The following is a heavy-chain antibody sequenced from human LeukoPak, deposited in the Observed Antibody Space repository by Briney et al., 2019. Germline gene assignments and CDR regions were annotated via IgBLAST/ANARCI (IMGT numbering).Heavy chain of an antibody. D-gene: IGHD3-16*02. J-gene: IGHJ4*02. CDR3: AKDQESIMITFGGVIVTSPLDY. V-gene: IGHV3-33*06. CDR1: GFTFSSYG. CDR2: IWYDGSNK. Sequence: PGGSLRLSCAASGFTFSSYGMHWVRQAPGKGLEWVAVIWYDGSNKYYADSVKGRFTISRDNSKNTLYLQMNSLRAEDTAVYYCAKDQESIMITFGGVIVTSPLDYWGQGTLVTVSS.